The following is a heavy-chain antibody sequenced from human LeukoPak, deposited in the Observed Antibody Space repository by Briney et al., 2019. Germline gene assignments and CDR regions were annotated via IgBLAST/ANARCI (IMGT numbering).Heavy chain of an antibody. CDR2: ISSSCSTI. Sequence: GGSLGLSCGACGHTFSSYEKNWVRQARRKGGEGVSYISSSCSTIYYADSVKGRFTISRDNAKNSLYLQMNSLRAEDTAIYYCARDRYGDENYWGQGTLVTVSS. J-gene: IGHJ4*02. CDR1: GHTFSSYE. D-gene: IGHD4-17*01. CDR3: ARDRYGDENY. V-gene: IGHV3-48*03.